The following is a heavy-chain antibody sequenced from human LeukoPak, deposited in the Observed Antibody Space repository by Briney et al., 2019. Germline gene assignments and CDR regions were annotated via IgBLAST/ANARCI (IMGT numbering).Heavy chain of an antibody. CDR1: GYTFTGYY. D-gene: IGHD3-9*01. J-gene: IGHJ5*02. Sequence: ASVKVSCKASGYTFTGYYMHWVRQAPGQGLEWMGWTNPNSGGTNYAQKFQGRVTMTRDTSISTAYMELSRLRSDDTAVYYCARDIPYYDILTGYYPWGQGTLVTVSS. V-gene: IGHV1-2*02. CDR2: TNPNSGGT. CDR3: ARDIPYYDILTGYYP.